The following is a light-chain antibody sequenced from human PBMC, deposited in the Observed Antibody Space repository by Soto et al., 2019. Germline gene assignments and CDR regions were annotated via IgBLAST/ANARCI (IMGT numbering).Light chain of an antibody. CDR2: DAS. CDR3: QQSYSTPPFT. CDR1: QTVNTW. J-gene: IGKJ3*01. V-gene: IGKV1-5*01. Sequence: DIQMTQSPSTLSASVGDRVTITCRASQTVNTWLAWYQQKPGKAPKVLIFDASSLKTGVPSRFSGSGSGTEFTLTISSLQPEDSATYYCQQSYSTPPFTFGPGTRVDI.